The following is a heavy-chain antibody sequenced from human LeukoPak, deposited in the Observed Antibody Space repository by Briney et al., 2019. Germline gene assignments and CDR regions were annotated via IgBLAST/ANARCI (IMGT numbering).Heavy chain of an antibody. Sequence: KPGGSLRLSCAASGFTFSSYSMNWVRQAPGKGLEWVSSISSSSSYIYYADSVKGRFTISRDNAKNSLYLQMNSLRAEDTAVYYCAREGGSGEHAFDIWGQGIMVTVSS. CDR1: GFTFSSYS. CDR2: ISSSSSYI. V-gene: IGHV3-21*01. D-gene: IGHD6-25*01. CDR3: AREGGSGEHAFDI. J-gene: IGHJ3*02.